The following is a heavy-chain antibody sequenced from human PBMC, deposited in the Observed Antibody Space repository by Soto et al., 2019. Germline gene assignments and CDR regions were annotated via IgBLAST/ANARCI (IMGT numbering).Heavy chain of an antibody. CDR2: IIPIFGTA. D-gene: IGHD1-1*01. J-gene: IGHJ5*02. Sequence: SVKVSCKASGGTFSSYAISWVRQAPGQGLEWMGGIIPIFGTANYAQKFQGRVTITADKSTSTAYMELSSLRSEDTAVYYCARVIQGAEACFDPWGQRTLVTVSS. CDR3: ARVIQGAEACFDP. CDR1: GGTFSSYA. V-gene: IGHV1-69*06.